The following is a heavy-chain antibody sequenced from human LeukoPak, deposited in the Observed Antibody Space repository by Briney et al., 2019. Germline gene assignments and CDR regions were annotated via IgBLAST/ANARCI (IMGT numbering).Heavy chain of an antibody. Sequence: GASVKVSCKASGCTFSSYAISWVRQAPGQGLEWMGGIIPIFGTANYAQKFQGRVTITADESTSTAYMELSSLRSEDTAVYYCARELPGDFDYWGQGTLVTVSS. J-gene: IGHJ4*02. V-gene: IGHV1-69*13. D-gene: IGHD3-10*01. CDR2: IIPIFGTA. CDR1: GCTFSSYA. CDR3: ARELPGDFDY.